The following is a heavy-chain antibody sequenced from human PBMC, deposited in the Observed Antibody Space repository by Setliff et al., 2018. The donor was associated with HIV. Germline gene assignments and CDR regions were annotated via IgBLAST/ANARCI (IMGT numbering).Heavy chain of an antibody. CDR2: IHSSSNYT. D-gene: IGHD3-10*01. V-gene: IGHV3-11*05. CDR1: GFTFSDFY. CDR3: ARDVYYGAGSLLHYYYMDL. Sequence: PWGSLSLSCKASGFTFSDFYMTWIRQAPGKGLEWVSDIHSSSNYTTYADSGTGRFTVYRDNAKNALYLQMNGLRVEDTAVYYCARDVYYGAGSLLHYYYMDLWGKGTAVTVSS. J-gene: IGHJ6*03.